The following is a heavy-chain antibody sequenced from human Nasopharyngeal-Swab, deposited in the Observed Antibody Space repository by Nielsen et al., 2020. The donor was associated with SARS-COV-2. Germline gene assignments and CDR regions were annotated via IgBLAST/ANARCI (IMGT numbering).Heavy chain of an antibody. CDR3: TKNTPMVDTYSYYMDV. J-gene: IGHJ6*03. CDR2: ISYDGSNK. D-gene: IGHD3-10*01. V-gene: IGHV3-30*18. CDR1: GFTFSSYG. Sequence: GGSLRLSCAASGFTFSSYGMHWVRQAPGKGLEWVAVISYDGSNKYYADSVKGRFTISRDNSKNTLYLQMNSLRAEDTAVYYCTKNTPMVDTYSYYMDVWGEGATVTVSS.